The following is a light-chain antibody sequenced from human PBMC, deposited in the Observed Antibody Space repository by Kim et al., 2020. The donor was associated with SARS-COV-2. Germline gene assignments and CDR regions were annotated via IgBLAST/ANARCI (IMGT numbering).Light chain of an antibody. CDR1: QNISSY. CDR2: AAS. J-gene: IGKJ1*01. Sequence: DIQMTQSPSSLSASVGDRVTITCRASQNISSYLNWYQQKPGKAPKVLIYAASSLQSGVPSRFSGSGSGTDFILTISSLQPEEFATYYCQQSYSTPRTFGQGTKVDIK. V-gene: IGKV1-39*01. CDR3: QQSYSTPRT.